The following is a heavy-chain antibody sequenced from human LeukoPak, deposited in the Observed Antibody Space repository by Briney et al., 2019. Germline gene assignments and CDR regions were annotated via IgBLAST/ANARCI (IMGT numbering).Heavy chain of an antibody. J-gene: IGHJ4*02. D-gene: IGHD4-23*01. CDR3: ARGRPHGNDY. CDR1: GFTFSSYW. V-gene: IGHV3-74*01. CDR2: MNSDGSTT. Sequence: GGSLRLSCAASGFTFSSYWMFWVRQPPGKGLVWVSRMNSDGSTTSYADSVRGRFTISRDNAENTLFLQMNSLRAEDTAVYYCARGRPHGNDYWGQGTLVTVSS.